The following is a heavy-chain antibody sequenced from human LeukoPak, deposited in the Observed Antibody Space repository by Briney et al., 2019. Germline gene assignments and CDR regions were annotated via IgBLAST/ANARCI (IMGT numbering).Heavy chain of an antibody. Sequence: ASVKVSCKASGGTFSSYAISWVRQAPGQGLEWMGGIIPIFGTANCAQKFQGRVTITADKSTSTAYMELSSLRSEDTAVYYCARGRESGSYNYWGQGTLVTVSS. CDR1: GGTFSSYA. CDR3: ARGRESGSYNY. CDR2: IIPIFGTA. D-gene: IGHD1-26*01. V-gene: IGHV1-69*06. J-gene: IGHJ4*02.